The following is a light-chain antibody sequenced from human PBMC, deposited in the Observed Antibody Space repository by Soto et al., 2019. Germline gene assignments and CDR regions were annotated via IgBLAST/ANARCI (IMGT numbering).Light chain of an antibody. V-gene: IGLV1-47*01. CDR1: SSNIGSNY. CDR2: RNN. Sequence: QSVLTQPPSASGTPGQRVTISCSGSSSNIGSNYVYWYQQLPGTAPKLLIYRNNQRPSGVPDRFSGSKPGTSASLAISGLRSEDEADYYCAAWDDSLSGRVVFGGGTKVTV. CDR3: AAWDDSLSGRVV. J-gene: IGLJ2*01.